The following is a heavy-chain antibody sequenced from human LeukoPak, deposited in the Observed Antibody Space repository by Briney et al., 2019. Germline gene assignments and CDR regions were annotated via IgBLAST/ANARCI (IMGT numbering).Heavy chain of an antibody. CDR2: IYYSGST. CDR3: ARAANTYYYDSSGYYVDY. J-gene: IGHJ4*02. V-gene: IGHV4-30-4*08. CDR1: GGSISSGDYY. Sequence: SETLSLTCTVSGGSISSGDYYWRWIRQPPGKGLEWIGYIYYSGSTYYNPSLKSRVTISVDTSKNQFSLKLSSVTAADTAVYYCARAANTYYYDSSGYYVDYWGQGTLVTVSS. D-gene: IGHD3-22*01.